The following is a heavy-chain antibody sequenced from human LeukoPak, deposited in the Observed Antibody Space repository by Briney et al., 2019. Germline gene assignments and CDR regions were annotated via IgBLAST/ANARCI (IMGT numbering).Heavy chain of an antibody. D-gene: IGHD1-26*01. Sequence: GGSLRLSCAASGISFSSYTMNWVRQAPGKGLEYVSAISSHGGSTYYADSVKGRFTISRDNSKNTLSLQMNSLRAEDTAVYYCAKDGVRGALDAFDIWGQGTMVTVSS. V-gene: IGHV3-64*04. CDR2: ISSHGGST. CDR1: GISFSSYT. CDR3: AKDGVRGALDAFDI. J-gene: IGHJ3*02.